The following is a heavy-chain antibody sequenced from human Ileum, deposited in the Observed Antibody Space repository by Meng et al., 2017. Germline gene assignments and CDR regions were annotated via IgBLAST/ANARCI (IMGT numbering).Heavy chain of an antibody. V-gene: IGHV4-61*08. D-gene: IGHD1-26*01. J-gene: IGHJ4*02. CDR3: ARDHMGSLDY. CDR1: GGSVSRAGYQ. CDR2: AST. Sequence: QVQLRGSGPGLVRPWETLSLICTVSGGSVSRAGYQWGWIRQPPGKGLEWIGYASTNYNPSLKSRVTISLDTSRNQFSLSLSSVTAADTAVYYCARDHMGSLDYWGQGILVTVSS.